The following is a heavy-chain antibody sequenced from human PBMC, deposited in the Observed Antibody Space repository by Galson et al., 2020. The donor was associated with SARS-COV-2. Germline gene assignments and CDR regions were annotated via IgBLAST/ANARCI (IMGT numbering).Heavy chain of an antibody. D-gene: IGHD5-12*01. CDR3: ARAYSGYDQDDAFDI. CDR1: GGSISSGGYY. V-gene: IGHV4-31*03. J-gene: IGHJ3*02. CDR2: IYYSGST. Sequence: SETLSLTCTVSGGSISSGGYYWSWIRQHPGTGLEWIGYIYYSGSTYYNPSLKSRVTISVDTSKNQFSLKLSSVTAADTAVYYCARAYSGYDQDDAFDIWGQGTMVTVSS.